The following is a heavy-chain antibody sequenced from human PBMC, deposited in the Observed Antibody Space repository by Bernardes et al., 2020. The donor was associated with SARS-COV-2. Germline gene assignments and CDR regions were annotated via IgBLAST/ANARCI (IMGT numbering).Heavy chain of an antibody. Sequence: SETLSLTCTVSGGSITRSNYYWGWIRQPPGKGLEWIGSIYDSGYTYYNPSFKSRVTISVDTSKNQFSLKLSSVTAADSAVYYCARQARPPARYYDYTRDEYWGQGALVTVSS. V-gene: IGHV4-39*01. CDR1: GGSITRSNYY. CDR3: ARQARPPARYYDYTRDEY. CDR2: IYDSGYT. D-gene: IGHD3-16*01. J-gene: IGHJ4*02.